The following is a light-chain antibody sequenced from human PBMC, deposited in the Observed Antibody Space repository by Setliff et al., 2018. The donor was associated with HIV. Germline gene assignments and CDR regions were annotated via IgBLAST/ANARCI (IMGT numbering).Light chain of an antibody. J-gene: IGLJ1*01. Sequence: QSALTQPASVSGSPGQSITISCTGTSSDVGGYNYVSWYQQHPGKAPKLMIYDVSERPSGVPDRFSGSKSANTASLTISGLQAEDEADYYCCSYAGSYTFYVFGTGTKAPS. V-gene: IGLV2-11*01. CDR2: DVS. CDR1: SSDVGGYNY. CDR3: CSYAGSYTFYV.